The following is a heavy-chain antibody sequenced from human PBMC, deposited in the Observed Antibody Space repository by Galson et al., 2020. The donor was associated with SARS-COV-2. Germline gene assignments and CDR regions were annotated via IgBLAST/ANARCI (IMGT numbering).Heavy chain of an antibody. CDR1: GYIFTGYY. V-gene: IGHV1-2*02. J-gene: IGHJ6*03. CDR2: ISPNSGGT. D-gene: IGHD3-10*01. Sequence: ASGYIFTGYYMHWVRQAPGQGLEWMGWISPNSGGTNYAQKFQGRVTMTRDTSINTAYMELSRLRSDDTAVYYCARGPDYYGLYYYYMDVWGKGTTVTVSS. CDR3: ARGPDYYGLYYYYMDV.